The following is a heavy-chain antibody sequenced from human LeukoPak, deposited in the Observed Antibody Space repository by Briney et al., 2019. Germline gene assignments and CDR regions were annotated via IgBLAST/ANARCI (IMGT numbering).Heavy chain of an antibody. CDR1: GFTFSTYS. CDR2: ISSDRSII. CDR3: ARDLGYSSGPNY. Sequence: PGGSLRLSCAASGFTFSTYSMNWVRQAPGKGLEWVSYISSDRSIIYYTDSVKGRFTISRDNAKNSLYLQMNSLRAEDTAVYYCARDLGYSSGPNYWGQGTRVTVSS. D-gene: IGHD6-19*01. J-gene: IGHJ4*02. V-gene: IGHV3-48*04.